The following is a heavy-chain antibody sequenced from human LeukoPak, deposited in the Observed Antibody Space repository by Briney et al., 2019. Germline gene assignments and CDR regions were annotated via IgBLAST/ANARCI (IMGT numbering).Heavy chain of an antibody. CDR2: INPSGGTT. V-gene: IGHV1-46*01. CDR1: GYTFTTYY. CDR3: ARDPCSTSCYAFDY. D-gene: IGHD2-2*01. J-gene: IGHJ4*02. Sequence: GASVKVYCKASGYTFTTYYMHWVRQAPGQGLEWMGIINPSGGTTSYAQKFQGRVTMTRDTSTSTVYMELSSLTSEDTAVYYCARDPCSTSCYAFDYWGQGTLVTVSS.